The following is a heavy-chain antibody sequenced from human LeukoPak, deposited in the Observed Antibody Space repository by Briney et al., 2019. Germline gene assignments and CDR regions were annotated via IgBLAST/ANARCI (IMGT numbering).Heavy chain of an antibody. Sequence: GRSLRLSCAASGFTFNNYGFHWVRQAPGKGLEWVAIISYDGNSKYYGDSVKGRFTISRDNSKNTVYLQMNSLRAEDTAMYYCAKDCNGATCQHQIDYWGQGTLVTVSS. CDR1: GFTFNNYG. J-gene: IGHJ4*02. CDR2: ISYDGNSK. V-gene: IGHV3-30*18. CDR3: AKDCNGATCQHQIDY. D-gene: IGHD2-15*01.